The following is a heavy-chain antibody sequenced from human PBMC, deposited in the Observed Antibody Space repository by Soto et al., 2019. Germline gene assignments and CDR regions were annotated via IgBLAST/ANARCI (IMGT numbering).Heavy chain of an antibody. J-gene: IGHJ6*03. CDR3: ARLTLASSSSNMDV. V-gene: IGHV3-53*04. Sequence: EVQLVESGGGLVQPGGSLRLSCAASGFTVSSNYMSWVRQAPGKGLEWVSVIYSGGITYYADSVKGRFTISRHNSKNTLYPQINSLRADDTAVYYCARLTLASSSSNMDVWGKGTTVTVSS. CDR2: IYSGGIT. CDR1: GFTVSSNY. D-gene: IGHD3-3*02.